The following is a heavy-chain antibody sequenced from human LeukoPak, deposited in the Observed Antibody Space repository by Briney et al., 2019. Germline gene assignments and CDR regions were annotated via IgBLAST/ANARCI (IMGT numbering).Heavy chain of an antibody. Sequence: GGSLRLSCAASGFTFDDYAMHWVRQAPGKGLEWVSSISSSSSYIYYADSVKGRFTISRDNAKNSLYLQMNSLRAEDTAVYYCARAERGSQYGMDVWGQGTTVTVSS. D-gene: IGHD1-26*01. CDR3: ARAERGSQYGMDV. CDR1: GFTFDDYA. CDR2: ISSSSSYI. J-gene: IGHJ6*02. V-gene: IGHV3-21*01.